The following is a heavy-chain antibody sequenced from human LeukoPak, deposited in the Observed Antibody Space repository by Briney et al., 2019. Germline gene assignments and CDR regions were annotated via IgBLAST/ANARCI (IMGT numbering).Heavy chain of an antibody. CDR2: IYPGDSDT. V-gene: IGHV5-51*01. D-gene: IGHD3-10*01. J-gene: IGHJ3*01. Sequence: GESLKISCKDSGDSFPIYWIGWVRQMPGKGLEWMGIIYPGDSDTRYSPSFQGRVTISADRSISTAYLQWTSLKASDTAMYYCARGTNLDAFDVWGQGTMVTVSS. CDR3: ARGTNLDAFDV. CDR1: GDSFPIYW.